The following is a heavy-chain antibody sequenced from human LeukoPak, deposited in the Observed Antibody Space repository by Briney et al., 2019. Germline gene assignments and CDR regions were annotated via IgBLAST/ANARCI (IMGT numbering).Heavy chain of an antibody. CDR3: AKPRSDYYYSAFDY. CDR2: ISGSGGST. Sequence: GGSLRLSCAASGFTFSSYAMSWVRQAPGKGLEWVSGISGSGGSTYYADSVKGRFTISRDNSKNTLYLQMNSLRAEDTAVYYCAKPRSDYYYSAFDYWDQGTLVTVSS. CDR1: GFTFSSYA. D-gene: IGHD3-22*01. V-gene: IGHV3-23*01. J-gene: IGHJ4*02.